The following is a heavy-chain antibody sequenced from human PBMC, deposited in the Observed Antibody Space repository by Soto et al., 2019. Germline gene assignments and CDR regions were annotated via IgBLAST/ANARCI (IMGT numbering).Heavy chain of an antibody. D-gene: IGHD1-26*01. Sequence: SETLSLTCTVSGGSISSGGYDWTWIRQHPGKGLEWIGYIYYSGSTYYNPSLKSRVTISVDTSKNQFSLKLSSVTAADTAVFYCARDIGGYGKFDYWVQGNLVTVSS. V-gene: IGHV4-31*03. J-gene: IGHJ4*02. CDR1: GGSISSGGYD. CDR2: IYYSGST. CDR3: ARDIGGYGKFDY.